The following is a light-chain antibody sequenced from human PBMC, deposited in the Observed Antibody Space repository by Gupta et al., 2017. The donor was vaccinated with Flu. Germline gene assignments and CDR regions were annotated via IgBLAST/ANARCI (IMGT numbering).Light chain of an antibody. V-gene: IGLV2-8*01. CDR2: EVT. CDR1: SSDVGGYHF. J-gene: IGLJ2*01. Sequence: HSALTQPPSAPGSPCPSVTITCTGTSSDVGGYHFVSWYQHYPGKAPQLMIYEVTQRPAGVPDRFSGSKAGNTASLTVSGLQAEEEADYYCSSYGGSNTLIFGGGTKLTVL. CDR3: SSYGGSNTLI.